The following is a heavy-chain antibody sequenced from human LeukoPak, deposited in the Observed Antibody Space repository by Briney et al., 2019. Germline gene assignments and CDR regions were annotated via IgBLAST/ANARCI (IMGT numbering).Heavy chain of an antibody. CDR2: ISYDGSNK. J-gene: IGHJ4*02. Sequence: SCKASGFTFSSYAMHWVRQAPGKGLEWVAVISYDGSNKYYADSVKGRFTISRDNSKNTLYLQMNSLRAEDTAVNYCARDGWDYWGQGTLVTVSS. D-gene: IGHD6-19*01. CDR3: ARDGWDY. CDR1: GFTFSSYA. V-gene: IGHV3-30-3*01.